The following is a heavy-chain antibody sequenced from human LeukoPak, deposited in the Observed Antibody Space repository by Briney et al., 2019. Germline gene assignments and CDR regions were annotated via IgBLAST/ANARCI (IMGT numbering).Heavy chain of an antibody. CDR2: IWYDGSNK. D-gene: IGHD5-18*01. J-gene: IGHJ4*02. CDR3: ARARDTAMARGFDY. CDR1: GFTFSSNG. Sequence: GGSLRLSCAASGFTFSSNGMHWVRQAPGKGLEWVAVIWYDGSNKYYADSVKGRFTISRDNSKNTLYLQMNSLRAEDTAVYYCARARDTAMARGFDYWGQGTLVTVSS. V-gene: IGHV3-33*01.